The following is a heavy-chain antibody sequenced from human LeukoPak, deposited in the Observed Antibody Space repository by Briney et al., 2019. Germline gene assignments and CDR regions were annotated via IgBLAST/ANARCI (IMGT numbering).Heavy chain of an antibody. J-gene: IGHJ4*02. Sequence: SETLSLTCTVSGGSISSYYWSWIRQPPGKGLEWIGYIYYSGSTNYNPSLKSRVTISVDTSKNQFSLMLSSVTAADTAVYCCARARARATVTTSLFDYWGQGTLVTVSS. D-gene: IGHD4-17*01. CDR1: GGSISSYY. CDR2: IYYSGST. V-gene: IGHV4-59*01. CDR3: ARARARATVTTSLFDY.